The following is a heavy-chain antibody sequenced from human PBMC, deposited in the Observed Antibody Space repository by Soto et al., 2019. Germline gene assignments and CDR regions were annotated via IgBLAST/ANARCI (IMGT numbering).Heavy chain of an antibody. CDR1: GYTFTSYD. CDR3: ATGHGDYDLAWFDP. CDR2: MNPNSGNT. Sequence: QVQLVQSGAEVKKPGASVKISCKASGYTFTSYDINWVRQATGHGLEWMGWMNPNSGNTGYAQKFQGRVTMTRNTSISTAYMELSSLRSEDTAVYYSATGHGDYDLAWFDPWGQGTLVTVSS. D-gene: IGHD4-17*01. V-gene: IGHV1-8*01. J-gene: IGHJ5*02.